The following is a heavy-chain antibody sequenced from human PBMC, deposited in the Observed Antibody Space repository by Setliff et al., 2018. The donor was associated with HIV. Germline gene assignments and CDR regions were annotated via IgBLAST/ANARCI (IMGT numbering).Heavy chain of an antibody. V-gene: IGHV4-39*07. Sequence: SETLSLTCTVSGGSISSRNHYWGWTRQPPGKGLEWIGSIYYTGVTYYNPSLRRRVTISLDTSKNQFSLKLSSVTAADTAIDYCARGVNFDYWGQGTQVTVSS. CDR1: GGSISSRNHY. D-gene: IGHD3-3*01. CDR3: ARGVNFDY. J-gene: IGHJ4*02. CDR2: IYYTGVT.